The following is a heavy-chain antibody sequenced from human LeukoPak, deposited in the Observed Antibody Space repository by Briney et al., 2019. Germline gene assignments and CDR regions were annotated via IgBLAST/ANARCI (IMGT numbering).Heavy chain of an antibody. D-gene: IGHD5-24*01. CDR1: GFTFSSYW. J-gene: IGHJ5*02. CDR2: IKEDGSEK. V-gene: IGHV3-7*01. CDR3: ARDQMAMPA. Sequence: GGSLSLSCAASGFTFSSYWMSWVSQAPGKGLEWVANIKEDGSEKYYVDSVMGRFTISRDNAKNSLYLQMNSLRAGDTALYYCARDQMAMPAWGQGTLVTVSS.